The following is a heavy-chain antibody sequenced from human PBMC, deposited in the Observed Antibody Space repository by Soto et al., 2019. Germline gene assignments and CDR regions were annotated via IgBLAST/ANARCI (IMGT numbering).Heavy chain of an antibody. Sequence: QVQLQESGPGLVKPSETLSLTCSVSGGSVSSGSYYWSWIRQSPEKGLEWIGYIYHTGGTKYNPSLTSRVTISADTSRNHFSLKLTSVTAADTAVYYCARLEVGLDYWGQGVLVTVSS. CDR2: IYHTGGT. CDR1: GGSVSSGSYY. CDR3: ARLEVGLDY. D-gene: IGHD2-2*01. J-gene: IGHJ4*02. V-gene: IGHV4-61*03.